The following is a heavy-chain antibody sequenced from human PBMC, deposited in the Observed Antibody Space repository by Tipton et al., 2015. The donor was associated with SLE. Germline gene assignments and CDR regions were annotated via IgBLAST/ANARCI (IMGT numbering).Heavy chain of an antibody. CDR2: IYPGDSDT. CDR3: ARLPTSQGEQAFHYYYYYMDV. CDR1: GYSFTSYW. J-gene: IGHJ6*03. V-gene: IGHV5-51*03. D-gene: IGHD1/OR15-1a*01. Sequence: VQLVQSGAEVKKPGESLKISCKGSGYSFTSYWIGWVRQMPGKGLEWMGIIYPGDSDTRYSPSFQGQVTISADKSISTAYLQWSSLKASDTAMYYCARLPTSQGEQAFHYYYYYMDVWGKGTTVTVSS.